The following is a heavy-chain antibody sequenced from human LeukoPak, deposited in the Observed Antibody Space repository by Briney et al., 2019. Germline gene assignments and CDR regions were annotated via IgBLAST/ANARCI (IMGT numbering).Heavy chain of an antibody. CDR3: ASWAGNTQSDSWSGPFGY. Sequence: PGGSLRLSCVGSGFSFGSYWMHWVRQAPGKGLAWVSRITSDGSTTSYADSVKGRFTISRDNARNTLYLQMSSLRVEDTAVYYCASWAGNTQSDSWSGPFGYWGQGSLVTVSS. D-gene: IGHD3-3*01. J-gene: IGHJ4*02. CDR2: ITSDGSTT. V-gene: IGHV3-74*01. CDR1: GFSFGSYW.